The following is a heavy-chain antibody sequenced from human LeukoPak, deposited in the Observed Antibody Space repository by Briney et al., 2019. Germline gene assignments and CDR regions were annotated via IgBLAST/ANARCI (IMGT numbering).Heavy chain of an antibody. CDR1: GFTFSSYW. CDR2: INSDGSST. J-gene: IGHJ4*02. V-gene: IGHV3-74*01. D-gene: IGHD1-26*01. Sequence: GGSLRLSCAASGFTFSSYWMHWVRQAPGKGLVWVSRINSDGSSTRYADSVKGRFTISRDNAKNTLYLQMNSLRAEDTAVYYCARETPIVGATFFDYWGQGTLVTASS. CDR3: ARETPIVGATFFDY.